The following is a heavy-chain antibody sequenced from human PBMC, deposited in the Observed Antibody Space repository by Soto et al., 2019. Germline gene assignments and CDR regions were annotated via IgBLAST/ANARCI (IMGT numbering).Heavy chain of an antibody. CDR2: IRSETYGGTP. V-gene: IGHV3-49*04. D-gene: IGHD3-22*01. CDR3: TRYYYASSGYYVY. J-gene: IGHJ4*02. CDR1: GFNFGNYA. Sequence: GGSLRLFCTGSGFNFGNYAKSWVRQAPGKGPEWVGFIRSETYGGTPDYAASLRGRFTISRDDSKSIAYLEINSLQTDDTAVYYCTRYYYASSGYYVYWGQGTLVTVSS.